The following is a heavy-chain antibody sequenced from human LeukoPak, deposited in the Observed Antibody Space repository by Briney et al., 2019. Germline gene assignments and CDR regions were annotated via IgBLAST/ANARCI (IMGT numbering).Heavy chain of an antibody. J-gene: IGHJ4*02. CDR2: ISRTGVI. CDR3: ARDHNWGFDY. V-gene: IGHV3-69-1*01. CDR1: GFTFSDYA. Sequence: GSLRLSCAASGFTFSDYAMNWVRQTPGKGLEWVSYISRTGVIYYADSVRGRFSISRDNAMNSVYMQMNSLGAEDTALYYCARDHNWGFDYWGRGTLVTVSS. D-gene: IGHD7-27*01.